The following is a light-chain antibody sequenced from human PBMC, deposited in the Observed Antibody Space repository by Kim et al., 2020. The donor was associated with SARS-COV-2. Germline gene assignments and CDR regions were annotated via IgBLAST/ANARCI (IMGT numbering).Light chain of an antibody. CDR1: SLRSYY. V-gene: IGLV3-19*01. CDR3: NPRASSGNHLV. CDR2: GKN. Sequence: SSELTQDPAVSVALGQTVRITCQGDSLRSYYASSYQQKPGQAPVLVIYGKNNRPSGLPDRFSGSSSGNTGSLTITGAQAEDEADDYCNPRASSGNHLVFG. J-gene: IGLJ3*02.